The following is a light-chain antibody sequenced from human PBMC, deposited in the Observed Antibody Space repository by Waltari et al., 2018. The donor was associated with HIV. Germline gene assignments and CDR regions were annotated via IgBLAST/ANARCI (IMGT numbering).Light chain of an antibody. Sequence: EIVLTQSPGTLSLSPGERATLSCRASQSVSSSYLAWYQQKPGQAPRLLIYGASSRATGIPARFRGSGSGTEFTLTISSLQSEDFVVYYCQQYNDWPPHKYTFGQGTKLEIK. CDR2: GAS. V-gene: IGKV3-15*01. CDR3: QQYNDWPPHKYT. CDR1: QSVSSSY. J-gene: IGKJ2*01.